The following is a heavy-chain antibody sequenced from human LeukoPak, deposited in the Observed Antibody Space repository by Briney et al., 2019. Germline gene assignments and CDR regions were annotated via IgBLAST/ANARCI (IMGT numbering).Heavy chain of an antibody. CDR3: ARYGGYSYGYGNY. Sequence: PGGSLTHSCAASGFIFSDYYMTWIRQAPGRGLEWVSYISSSSSYISYADSVKGRFTVSRDNAKNSLYLQMNSLRAEDTAVYYCARYGGYSYGYGNYWGQGTLVTVSS. D-gene: IGHD5-18*01. J-gene: IGHJ4*02. V-gene: IGHV3-11*06. CDR1: GFIFSDYY. CDR2: ISSSSSYI.